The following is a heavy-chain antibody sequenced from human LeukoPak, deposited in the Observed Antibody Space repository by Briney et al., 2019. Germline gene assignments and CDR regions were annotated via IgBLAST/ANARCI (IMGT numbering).Heavy chain of an antibody. CDR3: ARDREDDVVTGYRTTAFDV. CDR1: GFTFSSYG. J-gene: IGHJ3*01. D-gene: IGHD3-9*01. V-gene: IGHV3-30*19. Sequence: GGSLRLSCAASGFTFSSYGMHWVRQAPGTGLEWVAVISHDGDHKYHADSVKGRFTISRDNSKNTLYLQMNSLRVEDTAVYYCARDREDDVVTGYRTTAFDVWGQGAMVTVSS. CDR2: ISHDGDHK.